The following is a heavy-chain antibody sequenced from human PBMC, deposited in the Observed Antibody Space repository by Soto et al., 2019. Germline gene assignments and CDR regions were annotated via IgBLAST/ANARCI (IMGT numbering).Heavy chain of an antibody. CDR1: GYTFTSYD. J-gene: IGHJ4*02. Sequence: QVQLVQSGAEVKKPGASVQVSCKASGYTFTSYDINWVRQATGQGLEWMGWMNPNSGNTGYAQKFQGRVTMTRNTSISTAYMELSSLRSEDTAVYYCARGLSTQYAYIWGSYRYGADYWGQGTLVTVSS. V-gene: IGHV1-8*01. CDR3: ARGLSTQYAYIWGSYRYGADY. CDR2: MNPNSGNT. D-gene: IGHD3-16*02.